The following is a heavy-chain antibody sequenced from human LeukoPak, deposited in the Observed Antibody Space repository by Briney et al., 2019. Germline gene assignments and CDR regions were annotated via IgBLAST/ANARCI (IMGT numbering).Heavy chain of an antibody. Sequence: PGVSLRLSCAASGFTFTDYYMSWIRQAPGKGLEWVSYISISGTTIYYADSVKGRFTFSRDNAKNSLYLQMNSLRAEDTAVYYCARALGYCSSTSCYEGDDYWGQGTLVTVSS. V-gene: IGHV3-11*01. D-gene: IGHD2-2*01. CDR2: ISISGTTI. J-gene: IGHJ4*02. CDR3: ARALGYCSSTSCYEGDDY. CDR1: GFTFTDYY.